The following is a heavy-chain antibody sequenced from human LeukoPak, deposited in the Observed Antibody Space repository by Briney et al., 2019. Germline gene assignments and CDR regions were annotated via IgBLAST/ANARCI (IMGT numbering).Heavy chain of an antibody. D-gene: IGHD3-22*01. CDR2: IDWDDDK. CDR1: GFSLSTRGLC. CDR3: ARDSVIVSMDV. J-gene: IGHJ6*02. Sequence: SGPTLVNPTQTLTLTCTFSGFSLSTRGLCVSWIRQPPGKALECLARIDWDDDKYYSTSLKTRLTISKDTSKNQAVLTMTNMDPVDTATYYCARDSVIVSMDVWGQGTTVTVSS. V-gene: IGHV2-70*11.